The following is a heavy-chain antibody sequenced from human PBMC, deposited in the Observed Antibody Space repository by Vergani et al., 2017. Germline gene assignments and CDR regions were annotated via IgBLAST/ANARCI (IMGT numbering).Heavy chain of an antibody. J-gene: IGHJ4*02. V-gene: IGHV3-23*01. Sequence: LLESGGGLVQPGGSLRLSCAASGFTFNIYAMSWVRQAPGTGLKWVSTISYNGGRTYYADSVTGRFTISRDNSKDTLFLQLKNLRAEDTAVYYCAKDYNIMGALDYWGQGTLVAVSS. CDR3: AKDYNIMGALDY. CDR1: GFTFNIYA. D-gene: IGHD1-26*01. CDR2: ISYNGGRT.